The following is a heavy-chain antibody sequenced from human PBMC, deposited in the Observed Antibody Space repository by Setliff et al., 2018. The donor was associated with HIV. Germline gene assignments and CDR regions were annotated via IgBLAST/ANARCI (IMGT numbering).Heavy chain of an antibody. CDR1: GFFFKNAW. J-gene: IGHJ5*02. D-gene: IGHD3-16*01. Sequence: GGSLRLSCAASGFFFKNAWMSWVRQAPGKGLEWIGRIKSEADGGTTYYADSVKGRFTISRDNSINILYLHMNSLIAEDTAVYYCAKGVKWLDPWGQGTLVTVSS. CDR3: AKGVKWLDP. V-gene: IGHV3-15*01. CDR2: IKSEADGGTT.